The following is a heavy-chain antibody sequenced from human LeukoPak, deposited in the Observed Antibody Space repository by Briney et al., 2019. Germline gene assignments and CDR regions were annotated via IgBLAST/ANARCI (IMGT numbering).Heavy chain of an antibody. V-gene: IGHV3-33*01. CDR2: IWYDGSKN. CDR1: GFTFRRYG. CDR3: ARGDYGYFYGMYV. Sequence: PGRSLRLSCAASGFTFRRYGMHWVRQAPGKGLEWVAVIWYDGSKNYYADSVKGRFTISRDNSKNTLYLQMNSLRVEDTAVYYCARGDYGYFYGMYVWGQGTTVTVSS. J-gene: IGHJ6*02.